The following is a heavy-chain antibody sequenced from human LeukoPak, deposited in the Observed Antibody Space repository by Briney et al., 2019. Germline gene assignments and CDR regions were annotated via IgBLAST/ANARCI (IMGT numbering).Heavy chain of an antibody. V-gene: IGHV4-39*01. D-gene: IGHD3-10*01. CDR3: ARPENGFGEANFAY. CDR1: GCSISSTSYY. CDR2: IYYSVRT. J-gene: IGHJ4*02. Sequence: SETLSLTCTVSGCSISSTSYYWCWIRQPPGKGLEWIGSIYYSVRTYYNPSLKSRVTISVDTSKNQFSLKLSSVTAADTAVYYCARPENGFGEANFAYWGQGTLVTVSS.